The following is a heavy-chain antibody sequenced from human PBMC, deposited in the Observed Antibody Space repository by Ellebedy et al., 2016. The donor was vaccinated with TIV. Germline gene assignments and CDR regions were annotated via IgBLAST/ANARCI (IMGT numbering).Heavy chain of an antibody. CDR1: GGSFSGYY. V-gene: IGHV4-34*01. D-gene: IGHD5-24*01. J-gene: IGHJ4*02. CDR3: ARVGGEMATTRWGIDY. Sequence: SQTLSLTCAVYGGSFSGYYWSWIRPPPGKGLEWIGEINHSGSTNYNPSLKSRVTISVDTSKNQFSLKLSSVTAADTAVYYCARVGGEMATTRWGIDYWGQGTLVTVSS. CDR2: INHSGST.